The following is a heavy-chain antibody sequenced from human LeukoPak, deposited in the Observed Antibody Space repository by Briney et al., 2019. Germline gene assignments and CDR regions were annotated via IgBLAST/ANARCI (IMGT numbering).Heavy chain of an antibody. J-gene: IGHJ6*03. CDR2: IYYSGST. D-gene: IGHD3-10*01. V-gene: IGHV4-39*01. CDR1: GGSISSSSYY. Sequence: SETLSLTCTVSGGSISSSSYYWGWIRQPPGKGLEWIGSIYYSGSTYYNPSLKSRVTISVDTSKNQFSLKLSSVTAADTAVYYCAVYYYGSGSYYNVPNYYMDVWGKGTTVTISS. CDR3: AVYYYGSGSYYNVPNYYMDV.